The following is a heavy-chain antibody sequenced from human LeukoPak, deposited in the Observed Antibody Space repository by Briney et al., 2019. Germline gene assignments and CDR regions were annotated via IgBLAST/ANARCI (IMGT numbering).Heavy chain of an antibody. V-gene: IGHV3-21*01. D-gene: IGHD3-22*01. Sequence: PGGSLRLSCAASGFTFSSYSMNWVRQAPGKGLEWVSSITSSSSYKYYADSVKGRFTISRDNAKNSLYLQMNSLRAEDTAVYYCARPYDTRGYFPDYWGQGTLVTVSS. CDR3: ARPYDTRGYFPDY. CDR2: ITSSSSYK. CDR1: GFTFSSYS. J-gene: IGHJ4*02.